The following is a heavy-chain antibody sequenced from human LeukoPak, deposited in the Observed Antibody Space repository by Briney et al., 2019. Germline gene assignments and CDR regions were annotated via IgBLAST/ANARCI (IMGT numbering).Heavy chain of an antibody. Sequence: ASVKVSCKASGYTFASYGISWVRQAPGQGLEWMGLISAYNGNTNYAQKLQGRVTMTTDTSTSTAYMELRSLRSDDTAVYYCARDPIFGVVIRGLAGYYYGMDVWGQGTTVTVSS. D-gene: IGHD3-3*01. CDR3: ARDPIFGVVIRGLAGYYYGMDV. CDR2: ISAYNGNT. V-gene: IGHV1-18*01. CDR1: GYTFASYG. J-gene: IGHJ6*02.